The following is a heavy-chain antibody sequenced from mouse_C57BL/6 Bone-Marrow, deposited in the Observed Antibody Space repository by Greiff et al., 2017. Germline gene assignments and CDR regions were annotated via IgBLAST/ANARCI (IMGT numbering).Heavy chain of an antibody. J-gene: IGHJ2*01. D-gene: IGHD1-1*01. CDR3: ARVYGSSLDY. CDR1: GFTFSDYY. Sequence: EVKLVESGGGLVQPGGSLKLSCAASGFTFSDYYMYWVRQTPEKRLEWVAYISNGGGGTYYPHTVKGRFTISRDNAKNTLYLQMSRLKSEDTAMYYCARVYGSSLDYWGQGTTLTVSS. V-gene: IGHV5-12*01. CDR2: ISNGGGGT.